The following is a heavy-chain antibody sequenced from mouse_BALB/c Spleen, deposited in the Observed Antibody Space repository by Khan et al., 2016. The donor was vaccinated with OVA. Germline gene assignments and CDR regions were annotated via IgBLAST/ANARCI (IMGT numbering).Heavy chain of an antibody. J-gene: IGHJ3*01. D-gene: IGHD1-1*01. CDR3: ARNYGSSFWFAY. CDR2: INPYNDGV. V-gene: IGHV1S136*01. CDR1: GHTFTNYI. Sequence: VQLQQSGPELVKPGASVKMSCKASGHTFTNYIIHWVKQKPGQGLEWIGYINPYNDGVKYNEKFKDKATLTSDNSSSTAYMELSGLTSEDSAVYYCARNYGSSFWFAYWGQGTLVTVSA.